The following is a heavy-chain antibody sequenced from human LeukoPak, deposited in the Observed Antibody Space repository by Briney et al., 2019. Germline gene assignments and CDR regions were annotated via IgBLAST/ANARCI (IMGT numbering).Heavy chain of an antibody. D-gene: IGHD3-10*01. J-gene: IGHJ4*02. CDR1: GGSINSGNYY. CDR2: IYPSGST. V-gene: IGHV4-61*02. Sequence: SQTLSLTCTVSGGSINSGNYYWSWIRQPAGKGLEWIGRIYPSGSTEYSPSLKSRVTISVDTSKNQFSLRLSSVTAADTALYYCSGGNLYYYGSGSVFDYWGQGALVTVSS. CDR3: SGGNLYYYGSGSVFDY.